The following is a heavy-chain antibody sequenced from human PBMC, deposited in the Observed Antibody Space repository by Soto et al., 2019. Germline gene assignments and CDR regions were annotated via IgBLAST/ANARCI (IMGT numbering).Heavy chain of an antibody. V-gene: IGHV1-46*01. CDR2: INPSGGST. CDR3: ARVRVAGTEDYYYYGMDV. J-gene: IGHJ6*02. Sequence: ASVKVSCKASGYTFTSYYMHWVRQAPGQGLEWMGIINPSGGSTSYAQKFQGRVTMTRDTSTSTVYMELSSLRSEDTAVYYCARVRVAGTEDYYYYGMDVWGQGTTVTVSS. D-gene: IGHD6-19*01. CDR1: GYTFTSYY.